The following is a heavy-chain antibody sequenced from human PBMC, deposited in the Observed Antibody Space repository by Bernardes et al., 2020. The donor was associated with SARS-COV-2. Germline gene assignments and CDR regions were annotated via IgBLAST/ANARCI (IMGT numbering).Heavy chain of an antibody. Sequence: SETLSLTCSVSGGSIGSDFYYWAWLRHFPGKGLEWIGTFYYTGDTYYNPSLQSRVTMSVDMSKTQFSLSLTSVTASDTAVYYCATDSTGTWFDPWGQGTLVAVSS. CDR2: FYYTGDT. CDR1: GGSIGSDFYY. D-gene: IGHD1-7*01. J-gene: IGHJ5*02. V-gene: IGHV4-39*01. CDR3: ATDSTGTWFDP.